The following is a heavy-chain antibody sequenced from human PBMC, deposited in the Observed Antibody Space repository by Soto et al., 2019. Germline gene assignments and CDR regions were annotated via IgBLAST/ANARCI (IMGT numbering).Heavy chain of an antibody. CDR3: ARGNGDFDH. CDR2: ISVHTGNA. CDR1: GYTFRSYG. J-gene: IGHJ4*02. V-gene: IGHV1-18*01. Sequence: QVRLEQSGEEVKKPGASVKVSYKVSGYTFRSYGITWVRQAPGQGLEWMGWISVHTGNADYAEKFQGRVTMTTDTSATTAYMELRSLTSEDTAVYYCARGNGDFDHWGQGTQVTVSS. D-gene: IGHD1-1*01.